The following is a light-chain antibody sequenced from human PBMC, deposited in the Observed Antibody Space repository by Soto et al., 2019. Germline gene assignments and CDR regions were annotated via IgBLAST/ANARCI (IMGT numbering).Light chain of an antibody. Sequence: QSALTQPRSVSGSPGQSLTISCTGTSSDVGGYNYVSWYQQYPGQVPKLMIYDVTKRPSGVPDRFSGSKSGNTAYLTISGLQAEDEADYYCCSHAGTYTDVFGTGTKLTVL. CDR2: DVT. CDR1: SSDVGGYNY. J-gene: IGLJ1*01. CDR3: CSHAGTYTDV. V-gene: IGLV2-11*01.